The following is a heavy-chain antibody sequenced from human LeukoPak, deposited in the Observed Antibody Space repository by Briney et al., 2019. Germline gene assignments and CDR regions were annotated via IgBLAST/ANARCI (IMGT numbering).Heavy chain of an antibody. V-gene: IGHV3-15*01. CDR3: TTTYYYGSGRAY. J-gene: IGHJ4*02. Sequence: GGSLRLSCAASGFTLSNAWMSWVRQAPGKGLEWVGRIKSKTDGGTTDYAAPVKGRFTISRDDSKNTLYLQMNSLKTEDTAVYYCTTTYYYGSGRAYWGQGTLVTVSS. CDR1: GFTLSNAW. CDR2: IKSKTDGGTT. D-gene: IGHD3-10*01.